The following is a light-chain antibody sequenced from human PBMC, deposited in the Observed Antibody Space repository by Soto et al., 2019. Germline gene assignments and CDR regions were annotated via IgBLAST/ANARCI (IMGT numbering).Light chain of an antibody. CDR1: SSDVGGYDY. V-gene: IGLV2-11*01. Sequence: QSALTQPRSVSGSPGQSVTISCTGTSSDVGGYDYVSWYQQHPGKAPKLMIYGVNRRPSGVPDRFSGSKSGNTASLTISGLQAKDEADYYCCSYAGSYTLFGGGTKVTVL. CDR2: GVN. CDR3: CSYAGSYTL. J-gene: IGLJ2*01.